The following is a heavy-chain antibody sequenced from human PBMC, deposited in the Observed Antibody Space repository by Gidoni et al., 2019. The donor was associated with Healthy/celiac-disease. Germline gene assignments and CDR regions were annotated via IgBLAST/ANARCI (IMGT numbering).Heavy chain of an antibody. CDR2: ISGSGGST. V-gene: IGHV3-23*01. Sequence: EVQLLESGGGLVQPGGSLRLSCAASGFTFSSYAMSWVRQAPGKGLEWVSAISGSGGSTYYADSVKGRFTISRDNSKNTLYLQMNSLRAEDTAVYYCANLGWELPYYYYGMDVWGQGTTVTVSS. CDR3: ANLGWELPYYYYGMDV. CDR1: GFTFSSYA. J-gene: IGHJ6*02. D-gene: IGHD1-26*01.